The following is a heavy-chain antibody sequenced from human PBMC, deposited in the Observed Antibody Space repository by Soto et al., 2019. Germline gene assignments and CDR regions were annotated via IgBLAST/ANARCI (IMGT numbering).Heavy chain of an antibody. CDR1: GGSFSSSSYY. CDR3: ARHWITMVRGVCHFDY. D-gene: IGHD3-10*01. J-gene: IGHJ4*02. V-gene: IGHV4-39*01. CDR2: IYYSGST. Sequence: SESLSVTCTVSGGSFSSSSYYWGWIRQPPGKGLEWIGSIYYSGSTYYNPSLKSRVTMSVDPSKNQFSLKLIFVTAADTAVYYCARHWITMVRGVCHFDYWGQGTLVTVS.